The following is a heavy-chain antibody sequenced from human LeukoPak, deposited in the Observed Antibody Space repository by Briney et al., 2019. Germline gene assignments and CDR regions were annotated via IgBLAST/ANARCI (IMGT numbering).Heavy chain of an antibody. D-gene: IGHD6-19*01. V-gene: IGHV7-4-1*02. CDR2: INTNTGNP. Sequence: ASVKASCKASGYTFTSYAMNWVRQAPGQGLEWMGWINTNTGNPTYAQGFTGRFVFSLDTSVSTAYLQISSLKAEDTAVYYCAREVSSGWWKNFDYWGQGTLVTVSS. CDR3: AREVSSGWWKNFDY. CDR1: GYTFTSYA. J-gene: IGHJ4*02.